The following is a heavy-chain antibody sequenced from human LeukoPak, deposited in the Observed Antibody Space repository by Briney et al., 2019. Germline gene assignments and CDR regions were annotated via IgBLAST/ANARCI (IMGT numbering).Heavy chain of an antibody. D-gene: IGHD6-13*01. CDR1: GGSISSYY. CDR3: AREAPVAAAALV. CDR2: IYYSGST. V-gene: IGHV4-59*01. J-gene: IGHJ4*02. Sequence: SETLSLTCTVSGGSISSYYWSWIRQPPGKGLEWVGYIYYSGSTNYNPSLKSRVTISVDTSKNQFSLKLSSVTAADTAVYYCAREAPVAAAALVWGQGTLVTVSS.